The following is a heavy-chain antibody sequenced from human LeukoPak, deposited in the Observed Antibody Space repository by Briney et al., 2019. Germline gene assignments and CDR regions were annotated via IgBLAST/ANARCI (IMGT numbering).Heavy chain of an antibody. J-gene: IGHJ5*02. CDR2: IYYSGST. Sequence: SETLSLTCTVSGGSISSYYWSWIRQPPGKGLEWIGYIYYSGSTNYNPSLKSRVTISVDTSKNQFSLKLSSVTAADTAVYYCARDLAAARFDPWGQGTLDTVSS. V-gene: IGHV4-59*01. CDR1: GGSISSYY. CDR3: ARDLAAARFDP. D-gene: IGHD6-13*01.